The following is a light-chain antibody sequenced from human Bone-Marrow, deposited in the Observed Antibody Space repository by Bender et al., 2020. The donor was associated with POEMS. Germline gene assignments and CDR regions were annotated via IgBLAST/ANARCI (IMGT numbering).Light chain of an antibody. V-gene: IGLV2-8*01. Sequence: QSALTQPPSASGSQGQSVAISCSGTSSDNYVSWYQQHPGKAPKLIIYEVNKRPSGVPDRFFGSKSGNTASLTVSGLQAEDEANYYCSSYTSSSTWVFGGGTKLTVL. CDR2: EVN. CDR3: SSYTSSSTWV. CDR1: SSDNY. J-gene: IGLJ3*02.